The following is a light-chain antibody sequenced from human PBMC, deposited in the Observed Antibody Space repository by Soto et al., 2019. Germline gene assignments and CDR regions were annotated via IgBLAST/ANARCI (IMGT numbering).Light chain of an antibody. V-gene: IGKV3-11*01. CDR2: DAS. CDR1: QSVSSY. J-gene: IGKJ5*01. Sequence: IVLTQSPATLSLSPRARATLSCRASQSVSSYLAWYQQKPGQAPRLLIYDASNRATGIPAMFSGSGSGTDFTLTISSLEPEDSAVYYCQQRHMWPITFGQGTRLEIK. CDR3: QQRHMWPIT.